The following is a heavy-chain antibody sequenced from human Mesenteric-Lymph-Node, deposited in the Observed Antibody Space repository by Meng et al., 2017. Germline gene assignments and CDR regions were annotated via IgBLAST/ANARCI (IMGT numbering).Heavy chain of an antibody. J-gene: IGHJ4*02. CDR3: ARWHYYDSSGVHSFDF. V-gene: IGHV2-5*02. Sequence: QIPLKESGPTLVKPTQTLTLTCTFSGFSLGSSEVGVGWIRQPPGKALEWLALIYWDNDKDYSPSLKSRLTITKDTSRNQVVLTMTNMDPVDTATYSCARWHYYDSSGVHSFDFWGQGTLVTVSS. CDR2: IYWDNDK. CDR1: GFSLGSSEVG. D-gene: IGHD3-22*01.